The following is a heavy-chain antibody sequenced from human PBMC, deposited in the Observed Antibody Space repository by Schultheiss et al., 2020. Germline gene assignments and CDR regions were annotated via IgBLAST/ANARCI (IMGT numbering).Heavy chain of an antibody. V-gene: IGHV3-53*05. D-gene: IGHD1-7*01. CDR1: GFTVSSNY. CDR2: IYSCGST. J-gene: IGHJ6*02. Sequence: GESLKISCAASGFTVSSNYMSWVRQAPGKGLEWVSVIYSCGSTYYADSVKGRFTISRDNSKNTLYLQMNSLRAEDTALYYCAKDRGHNWNYVYYGMDVWGQGTTVTVSS. CDR3: AKDRGHNWNYVYYGMDV.